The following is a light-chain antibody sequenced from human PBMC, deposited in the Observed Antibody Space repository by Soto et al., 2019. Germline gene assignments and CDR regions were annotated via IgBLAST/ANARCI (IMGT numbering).Light chain of an antibody. CDR2: DAS. Sequence: DIQMTQSPSSLSASVGDRVTITCQASRVIRNSLNWYQQKPGKAPKLLIYDASNLETGVPSKFSRSGSGTDFTFTISSLQPEDIATYYWQQYANLPFTFGPGTKVDI. J-gene: IGKJ3*01. CDR3: QQYANLPFT. CDR1: RVIRNS. V-gene: IGKV1-33*01.